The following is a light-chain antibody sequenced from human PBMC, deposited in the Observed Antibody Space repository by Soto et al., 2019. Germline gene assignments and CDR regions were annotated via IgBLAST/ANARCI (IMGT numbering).Light chain of an antibody. Sequence: EVVMTQSPAPLSVSPGERATLSCRASQSIRSNLAWYQQKPGQAPRLLIYYASSRATGIPARFSGTGSGTEFTLTISSLQSEDFAVYYCHQYNFWPSFGQGTKVDIK. J-gene: IGKJ1*01. CDR3: HQYNFWPS. CDR1: QSIRSN. V-gene: IGKV3-15*01. CDR2: YAS.